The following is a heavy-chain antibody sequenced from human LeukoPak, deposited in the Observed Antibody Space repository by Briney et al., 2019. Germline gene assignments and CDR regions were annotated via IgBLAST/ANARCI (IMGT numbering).Heavy chain of an antibody. D-gene: IGHD3-3*01. Sequence: GGSLRLSCAASGFTFSSYSMNWVRQAPGKGLEWVSYISSSSSTIYYADSVKGRFTISRDNAKNSLYLQMNSLRAEDTAVYYCARNLLEWLPDYWGQGTLVTVSS. CDR3: ARNLLEWLPDY. J-gene: IGHJ4*02. CDR1: GFTFSSYS. V-gene: IGHV3-48*01. CDR2: ISSSSSTI.